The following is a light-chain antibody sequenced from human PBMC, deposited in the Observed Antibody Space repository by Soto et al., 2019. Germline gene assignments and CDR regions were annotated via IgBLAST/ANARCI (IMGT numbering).Light chain of an antibody. CDR1: SSDVGGYNY. CDR3: CSYAGSYGVV. CDR2: DVS. V-gene: IGLV2-11*01. J-gene: IGLJ2*01. Sequence: QPVLTQPRSVSGSPGQSVTISCTGTSSDVGGYNYVSWYQQHPGKAPKLMIYDVSKRPSGVPDRFSGSKSGNTASLTISGLQAEDEADYYCCSYAGSYGVVFGGGTKLTVL.